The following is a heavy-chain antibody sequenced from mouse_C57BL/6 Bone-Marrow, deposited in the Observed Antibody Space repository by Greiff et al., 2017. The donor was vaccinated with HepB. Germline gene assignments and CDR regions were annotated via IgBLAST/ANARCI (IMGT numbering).Heavy chain of an antibody. CDR2: IDPSDSYT. J-gene: IGHJ2*01. Sequence: VQLQQPGAELVKPGASVKLSCKASGYTFTSYWMQWVKQRPGQGLEWIGEIDPSDSYTNYNQKFKGKATLTVDTSSSTAYMQLSSLTSEDSAVYYCARRWDEYYFDYWGQGTTLTVSS. V-gene: IGHV1-50*01. CDR1: GYTFTSYW. CDR3: ARRWDEYYFDY. D-gene: IGHD4-1*01.